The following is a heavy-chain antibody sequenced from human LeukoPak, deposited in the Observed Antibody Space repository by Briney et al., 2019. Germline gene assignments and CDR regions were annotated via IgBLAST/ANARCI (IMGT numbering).Heavy chain of an antibody. CDR3: AKMQLVKGVFEI. V-gene: IGHV3-23*01. D-gene: IGHD6-13*01. CDR2: ISGGSENT. J-gene: IGHJ3*02. CDR1: GFTFSNSA. Sequence: GWSLRLSCAASGFTFSNSAMSWVRHAPGKGLDWGSGISGGSENTYSPESAKGRFTISSDNSKKTLDLHLNSLTADDTAVYYCAKMQLVKGVFEIWGQGTRVTVSS.